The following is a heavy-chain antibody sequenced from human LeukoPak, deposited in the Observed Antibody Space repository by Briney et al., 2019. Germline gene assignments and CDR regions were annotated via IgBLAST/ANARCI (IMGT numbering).Heavy chain of an antibody. V-gene: IGHV1-18*01. D-gene: IGHD6-13*01. CDR1: GYTFTSYG. J-gene: IGHJ5*02. CDR3: ARSGGGIAAAGHNWFDP. Sequence: ASVKVSCKASGYTFTSYGISWVRQAPGQGLEWMGWISAYNGNTNYAQKLQGRVTMTTDTSTSTAYMELRSLRSDDTAVYYCARSGGGIAAAGHNWFDPWGQGTLVTVSS. CDR2: ISAYNGNT.